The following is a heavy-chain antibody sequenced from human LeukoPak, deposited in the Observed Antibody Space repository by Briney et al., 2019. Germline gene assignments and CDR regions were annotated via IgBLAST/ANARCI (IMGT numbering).Heavy chain of an antibody. CDR2: VGGSGGYI. J-gene: IGHJ6*03. CDR3: AIAITVRPFERYYYMDV. CDR1: GFTFSSYS. D-gene: IGHD3-10*01. Sequence: GGSLRLSCAASGFTFSSYSMNWVRQAPGKGLEWVSSVGGSGGYIYYADSVKGRFTISRDNAKNSLYLQMNSLRAEDTAVYFCAIAITVRPFERYYYMDVWGKGTTVTVSS. V-gene: IGHV3-21*01.